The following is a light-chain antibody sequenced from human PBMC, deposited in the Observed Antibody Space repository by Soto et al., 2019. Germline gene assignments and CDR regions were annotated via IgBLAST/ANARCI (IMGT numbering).Light chain of an antibody. Sequence: VLTQSPGTLSLSPGETATLSCRASQGVSSAYLAWYQQKPGQAPRLLIYGASSRATGVPDRFSGSGSGTDFTLTISRLEPEDFAIYYCQRYNTSPPTWTFGQGTKVEIK. V-gene: IGKV3-20*01. CDR2: GAS. CDR1: QGVSSAY. J-gene: IGKJ1*01. CDR3: QRYNTSPPTWT.